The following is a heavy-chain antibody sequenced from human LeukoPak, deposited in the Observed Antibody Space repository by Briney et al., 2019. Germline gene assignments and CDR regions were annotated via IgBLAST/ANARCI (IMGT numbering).Heavy chain of an antibody. J-gene: IGHJ4*02. Sequence: ASVKVSCKASGYTFTGYYMHWVRQAPGQGLEWMGWINPNSGGTNYAQKFQGRVTMTGDTSISTAYMELSRLRSDDTAVYYCAREDNPQQLVLGMDYWGQGTLVTVSS. CDR3: AREDNPQQLVLGMDY. D-gene: IGHD6-13*01. CDR1: GYTFTGYY. V-gene: IGHV1-2*02. CDR2: INPNSGGT.